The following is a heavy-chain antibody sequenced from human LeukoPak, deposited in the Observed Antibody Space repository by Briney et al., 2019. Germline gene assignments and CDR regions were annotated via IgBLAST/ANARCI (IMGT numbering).Heavy chain of an antibody. V-gene: IGHV4-59*08. CDR2: IYYSGST. CDR1: GGSISSYY. D-gene: IGHD6-6*01. J-gene: IGHJ4*02. CDR3: ARQPRLSAYSSSDY. Sequence: SETLSLTCTVSGGSISSYYWSWIRQPPGKGLEWIGYIYYSGSTNYNPSLKSRVTISVDTSKNQFSLKLSSVTAADTAVYYCARQPRLSAYSSSDYWGQGTLVTVPS.